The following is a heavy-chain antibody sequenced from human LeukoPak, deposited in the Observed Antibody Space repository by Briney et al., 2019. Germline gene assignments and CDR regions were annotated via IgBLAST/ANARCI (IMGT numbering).Heavy chain of an antibody. J-gene: IGHJ5*01. D-gene: IGHD3-3*01. V-gene: IGHV4-34*01. CDR3: SRRSVSRFLEWIGFDS. CDR2: INHSGRT. CDR1: GGSFSGYY. Sequence: SETLSLTCAVYGGSFSGYYWRWIRQPPGKGLEWIGEINHSGRTNLNSSLKSRVTISVDTSKNQFSLRLSSVTAADTGVYYCSRRSVSRFLEWIGFDSWGQGTLVTVSS.